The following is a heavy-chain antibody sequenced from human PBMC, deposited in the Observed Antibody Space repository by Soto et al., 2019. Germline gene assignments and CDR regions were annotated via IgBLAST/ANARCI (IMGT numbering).Heavy chain of an antibody. D-gene: IGHD6-19*01. CDR3: ASSGWYRGWFDP. J-gene: IGHJ5*02. CDR1: GGSFSGYY. V-gene: IGHV4-34*01. CDR2: INHSRIT. Sequence: SETLSLTCAVYGGSFSGYYWSWIRQPPGKGLEWIGEINHSRITNYNPSLNSRVTISVDTSKNQFSLKLSSVTAADTAVYYCASSGWYRGWFDPWGQGTLVTVSS.